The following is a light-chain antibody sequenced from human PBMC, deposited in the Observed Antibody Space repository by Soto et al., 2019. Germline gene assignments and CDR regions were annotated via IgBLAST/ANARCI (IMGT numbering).Light chain of an antibody. CDR2: GAS. Sequence: VLARPPSTPSLSPGERATLSGRASQSVATNLAWYQQRPGQAPRLLIYGASKRAIGLPARFSGSGSGTEFTLTISSLQSEDFAVYYCQQYNKWPPITFGQGTRLEIK. J-gene: IGKJ5*01. CDR3: QQYNKWPPIT. CDR1: QSVATN. V-gene: IGKV3-15*01.